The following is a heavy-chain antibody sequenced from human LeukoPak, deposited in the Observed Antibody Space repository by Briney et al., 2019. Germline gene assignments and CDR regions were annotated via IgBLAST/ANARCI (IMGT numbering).Heavy chain of an antibody. Sequence: SETLSLTCTVSGGSISSYYWSWIRQPPGKGLEWIGYIYYSGSTNYNPSLKSRVTISVDTSKNQFSLKLSSVTAADTAVYYCARVESSGWYETGEYYFDYWGQGTLVTVSS. J-gene: IGHJ4*02. D-gene: IGHD6-19*01. CDR1: GGSISSYY. CDR2: IYYSGST. CDR3: ARVESSGWYETGEYYFDY. V-gene: IGHV4-59*08.